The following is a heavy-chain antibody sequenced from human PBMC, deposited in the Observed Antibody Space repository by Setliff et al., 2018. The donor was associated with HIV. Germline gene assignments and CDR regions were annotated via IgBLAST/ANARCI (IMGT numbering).Heavy chain of an antibody. Sequence: GGSLRLSCAASGFTFSSYAMNWVRQAPGKRLEWVSSITNDGRNTYYADSVKGRFTISRDNSKNTLYLQMNSLRAEDTAVYYCARRYSGWFDYWGQGTLVTVSS. J-gene: IGHJ4*02. V-gene: IGHV3-23*01. D-gene: IGHD6-19*01. CDR1: GFTFSSYA. CDR2: ITNDGRNT. CDR3: ARRYSGWFDY.